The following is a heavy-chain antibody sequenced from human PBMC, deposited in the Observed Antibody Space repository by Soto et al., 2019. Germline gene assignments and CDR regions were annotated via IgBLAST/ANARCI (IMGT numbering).Heavy chain of an antibody. V-gene: IGHV3-48*01. CDR1: GFTFSSYS. Sequence: PGGSLRLSCAASGFTFSSYSMNWVRQAPGKGLEWVSYISSSSSTIYYADSVKGRFTISRDNAKNSLYLQMNSLRAEDTAVYYCARDKSFDNSNHGDYEPYWGQGTLVTVSS. CDR3: ARDKSFDNSNHGDYEPY. CDR2: ISSSSSTI. J-gene: IGHJ4*02. D-gene: IGHD4-17*01.